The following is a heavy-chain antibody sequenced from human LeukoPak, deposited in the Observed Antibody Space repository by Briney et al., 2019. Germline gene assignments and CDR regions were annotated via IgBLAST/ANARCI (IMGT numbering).Heavy chain of an antibody. CDR1: GFTFSGFA. V-gene: IGHV3-23*01. CDR2: ISGSGGST. J-gene: IGHJ2*01. Sequence: GGSLRLPCAASGFTFSGFAISWVRQAPGKGLECVSVISGSGGSTYYADSVKGRFTISRDNSKNTLYLQMNSLRADDTALYYCAKASPAGYWYFDLWGRGTLVTVSS. CDR3: AKASPAGYWYFDL.